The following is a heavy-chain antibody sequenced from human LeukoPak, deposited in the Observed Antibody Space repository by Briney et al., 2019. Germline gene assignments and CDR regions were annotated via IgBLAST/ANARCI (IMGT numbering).Heavy chain of an antibody. J-gene: IGHJ4*02. CDR1: GGSIHSYY. CDR3: ARGGNIFWSGYYDYFDS. V-gene: IGHV4-4*07. D-gene: IGHD3-3*01. Sequence: SETLSLTCNVSGGSIHSYYWNWIRQPAGKGLEWIGRVYTSGRTIYNPSLKSRVTMSVDASKNLLSLKVTSVSAADTAVYYCARGGNIFWSGYYDYFDSWGQGTLVIVSS. CDR2: VYTSGRT.